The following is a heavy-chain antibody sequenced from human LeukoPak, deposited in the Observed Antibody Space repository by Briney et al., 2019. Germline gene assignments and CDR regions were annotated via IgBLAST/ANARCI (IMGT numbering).Heavy chain of an antibody. CDR2: IYSGGST. Sequence: GGSLRLSCAASGITVSSNYMSWVRQAPGKGLEWISTIYSGGSTYYADSVKGRFTISRDNSKNTVFLQMSSLRAEDTAVYYCASGKYAPVGATYSFDIWGQGTMVTVSS. V-gene: IGHV3-66*01. CDR3: ASGKYAPVGATYSFDI. J-gene: IGHJ3*02. CDR1: GITVSSNY. D-gene: IGHD2-15*01.